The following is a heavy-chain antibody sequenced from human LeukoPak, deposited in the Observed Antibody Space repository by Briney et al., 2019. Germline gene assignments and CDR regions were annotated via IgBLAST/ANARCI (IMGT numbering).Heavy chain of an antibody. D-gene: IGHD3-10*01. CDR3: VRDGNRNTPGVITIRYDY. Sequence: GGSLRLSCSASAFTFSMYWMTWVRQAPGKGLEWVATIKEDGSDKYYVDSVRGRFTISRDNAENSLNLQMNSLTAEDTALYYCVRDGNRNTPGVITIRYDYWGQGTLVTVSS. J-gene: IGHJ4*02. V-gene: IGHV3-7*05. CDR2: IKEDGSDK. CDR1: AFTFSMYW.